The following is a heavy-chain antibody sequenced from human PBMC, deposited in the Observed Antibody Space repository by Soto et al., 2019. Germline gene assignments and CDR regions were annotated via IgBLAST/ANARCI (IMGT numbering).Heavy chain of an antibody. V-gene: IGHV4-39*01. J-gene: IGHJ1*01. CDR1: GASISTSTNY. CDR2: MYFGKST. CDR3: TSRKRKEDCSAGTCYVRW. D-gene: IGHD2-2*01. Sequence: QLQLQESGPGLVKPSETLSLSCTVSGASISTSTNYWGWIRQPPGKGLEWIGSMYFGKSTFYNPSLKSRVTISVDTSKNQFTLNLSSVTAADTAVYYCTSRKRKEDCSAGTCYVRWWGQGTLVTVSS.